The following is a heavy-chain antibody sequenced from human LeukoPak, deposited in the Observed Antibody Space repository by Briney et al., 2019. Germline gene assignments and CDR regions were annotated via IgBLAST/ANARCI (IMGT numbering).Heavy chain of an antibody. CDR2: ISRSGSTI. D-gene: IGHD5-18*01. V-gene: IGHV3-11*01. CDR1: RFTSSDYY. J-gene: IGHJ4*02. Sequence: GGSPRLSCAPSRFTSSDYYMSWIGQAPRRELAGVSYISRSGSTIDYADSVKGRFTSARDNAKNSLYLQMNSLRAEDTAVYYCAREIQLWPIKYFDYWGEGTLVTVSS. CDR3: AREIQLWPIKYFDY.